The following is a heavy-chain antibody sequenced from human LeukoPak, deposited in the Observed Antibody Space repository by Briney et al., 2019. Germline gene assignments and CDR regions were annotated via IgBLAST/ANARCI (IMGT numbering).Heavy chain of an antibody. Sequence: SETLSLTCTVSGGSISSSSYYWGWIRQPPGKGLEWIGSIYYSGSTYYNPSLKSRVTISVDTSKNQFSLKLSSVTAADTAVYYCAREVQGASDAFDIWGQGTMVTVSS. D-gene: IGHD1-26*01. CDR3: AREVQGASDAFDI. J-gene: IGHJ3*02. CDR2: IYYSGST. CDR1: GGSISSSSYY. V-gene: IGHV4-39*07.